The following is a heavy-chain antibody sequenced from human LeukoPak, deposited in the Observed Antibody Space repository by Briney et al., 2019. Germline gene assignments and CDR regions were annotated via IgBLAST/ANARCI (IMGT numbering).Heavy chain of an antibody. CDR3: ARGYGYYFVS. Sequence: SETLSLTCTVSGGSISSYYWNWIRQPPGKGLEWIGYIYSSGSTSYNPSLKSRVTISVDTSRNQFSLKLSSVTTADTAVYYCARGYGYYFVSWGQGTLVTVSS. J-gene: IGHJ4*02. CDR2: IYSSGST. D-gene: IGHD5-18*01. V-gene: IGHV4-59*01. CDR1: GGSISSYY.